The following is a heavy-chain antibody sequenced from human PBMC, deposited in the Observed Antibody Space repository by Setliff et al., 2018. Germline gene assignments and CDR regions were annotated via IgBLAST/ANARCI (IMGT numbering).Heavy chain of an antibody. Sequence: SETLSLTCTVSGGSVGSGSYYWSWIRQPPGKGLEWIGYIYYSGSTNYNPSLKSRVTISVGTSKNQFSLKLNSVTAADMAVYYCAREQWLDPPGYYYMDVWAKGTTVTVSS. CDR3: AREQWLDPPGYYYMDV. CDR1: GGSVGSGSYY. V-gene: IGHV4-61*01. D-gene: IGHD6-19*01. J-gene: IGHJ6*03. CDR2: IYYSGST.